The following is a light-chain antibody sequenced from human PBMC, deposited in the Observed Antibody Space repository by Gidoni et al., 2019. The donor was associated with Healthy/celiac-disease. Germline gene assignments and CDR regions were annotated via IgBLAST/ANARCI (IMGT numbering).Light chain of an antibody. CDR2: LGS. Sequence: DIAMTQSPLFLPVTPGEPASISCRSSQSLLHSNGYNYLDWYLQKPEQSPQLLIYLGSNRASGVPDRFSGSGSDTDFTLKISRVEAEDVGVYYCMQALQTPWTFGQXTKVEIK. CDR3: MQALQTPWT. CDR1: QSLLHSNGYNY. J-gene: IGKJ1*01. V-gene: IGKV2-28*01.